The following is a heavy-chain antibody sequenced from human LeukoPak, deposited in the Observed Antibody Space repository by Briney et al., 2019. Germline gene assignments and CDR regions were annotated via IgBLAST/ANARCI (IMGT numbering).Heavy chain of an antibody. D-gene: IGHD3-10*01. Sequence: ASVKVSCKAPGGTFSSYAISWVRQAPGQGLEWMGGIIPIFGTANYAQKFQGRVTITTDESTSTAYMELSSLRSEDTAVYYCARGHYYGSGSQEEFDLNWFGPWGQGTLATVSS. V-gene: IGHV1-69*05. CDR1: GGTFSSYA. J-gene: IGHJ5*02. CDR2: IIPIFGTA. CDR3: ARGHYYGSGSQEEFDLNWFGP.